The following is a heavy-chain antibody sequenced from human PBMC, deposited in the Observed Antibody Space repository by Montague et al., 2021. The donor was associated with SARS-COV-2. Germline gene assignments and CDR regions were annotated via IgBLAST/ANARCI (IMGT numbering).Heavy chain of an antibody. CDR2: IGPSGST. D-gene: IGHD3-22*01. Sequence: SETLSLTCGVSGGSLSGNHWSWIRQPPGKGLEWIGEIGPSGSTNXNPSLKSRVIMSLDTSKNHFSLKLSSVTAAATAVYYCARGLIDITMMVVVFTGASFYFDYWGQGILVTVSS. V-gene: IGHV4-34*01. CDR3: ARGLIDITMMVVVFTGASFYFDY. J-gene: IGHJ4*02. CDR1: GGSLSGNH.